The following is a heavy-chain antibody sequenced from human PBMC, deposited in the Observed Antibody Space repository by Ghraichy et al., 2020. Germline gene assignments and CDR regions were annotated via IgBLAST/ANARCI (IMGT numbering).Heavy chain of an antibody. CDR2: TYYRSKWYN. D-gene: IGHD6-6*01. CDR3: AYDNTSGYSSSWNYYYSGMDV. J-gene: IGHJ6*02. V-gene: IGHV6-1*01. CDR1: GDSVSSNSAA. Sequence: SQTLSLTCAISGDSVSSNSAAWNLIRQSPSRGLEWLGRTYYRSKWYNDYAVSVKNRITINPDTSKNQFSLQLNSVTPEDTAVYYCAYDNTSGYSSSWNYYYSGMDVWGQWTTVTVSS.